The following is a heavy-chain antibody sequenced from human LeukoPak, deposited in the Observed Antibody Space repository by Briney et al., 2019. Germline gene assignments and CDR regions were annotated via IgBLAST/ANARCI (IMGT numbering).Heavy chain of an antibody. CDR2: IYYSGST. CDR1: GGSISSYY. D-gene: IGHD3-10*01. Sequence: PSETLSLTCTVSGGSISSYYWSWIRQPPGKGLEWIGYIYYSGSTKYNPSLKSRVTISVDTSKNQFSLKLSAVTAAYTAVYYCARGWITMVRGVLDYWGQGTLVTVSS. V-gene: IGHV4-59*01. J-gene: IGHJ4*02. CDR3: ARGWITMVRGVLDY.